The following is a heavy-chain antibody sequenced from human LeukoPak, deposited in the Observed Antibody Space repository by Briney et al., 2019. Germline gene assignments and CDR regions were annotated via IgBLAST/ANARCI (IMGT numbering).Heavy chain of an antibody. CDR3: ARGKHTREPHFDY. CDR1: GGSISSGGYY. D-gene: IGHD5-24*01. V-gene: IGHV4-31*03. Sequence: SGTLSLTCTVSGGSISSGGYYWSWIRQHPGTGLEWIGYIYYSGSTYYNPSLKSRVTISVDTSKNQFSLKLSSVTAADTAVYYCARGKHTREPHFDYWGQGTLVTVSS. J-gene: IGHJ4*02. CDR2: IYYSGST.